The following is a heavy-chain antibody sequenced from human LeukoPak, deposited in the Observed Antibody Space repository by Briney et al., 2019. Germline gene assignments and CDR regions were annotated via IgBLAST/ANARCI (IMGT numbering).Heavy chain of an antibody. Sequence: SETLSLTCAVYGGSFSGYYWSWIRQPPGKGLEWIGEINHSGSTNYNPSLKSRVTISVDTSKNQFSLKLSSVTAADTAVYYCARGSDSMVRGVIRYFDHWGQGTLVTVSS. D-gene: IGHD3-10*01. CDR1: GGSFSGYY. V-gene: IGHV4-34*01. CDR2: INHSGST. CDR3: ARGSDSMVRGVIRYFDH. J-gene: IGHJ4*02.